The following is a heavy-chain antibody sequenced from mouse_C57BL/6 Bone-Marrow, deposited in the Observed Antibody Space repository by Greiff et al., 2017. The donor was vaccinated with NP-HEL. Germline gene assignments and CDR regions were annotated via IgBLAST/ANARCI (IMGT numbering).Heavy chain of an antibody. D-gene: IGHD1-1*01. Sequence: VMLVESGAELARPGASVKMSCKASGYTFTSYSMPWVKQRPGQGLEWIGYINPSSGYTKYNQKFKDQATLTADKSSSTAYMQLSSLTSEDSAVYYCARKSSGYWGQGTTLTVSS. CDR3: ARKSSGY. CDR2: INPSSGYT. J-gene: IGHJ2*01. V-gene: IGHV1-4*01. CDR1: GYTFTSYS.